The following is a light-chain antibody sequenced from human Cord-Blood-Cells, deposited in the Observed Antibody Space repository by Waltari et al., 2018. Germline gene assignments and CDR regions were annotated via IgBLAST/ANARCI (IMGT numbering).Light chain of an antibody. V-gene: IGKV1-33*01. Sequence: DIQMTQSQSSLSASVGDRVTITCPASQDISNYLKWYQQKPGKVPKLLIYAASTLETGVPSRFSGSGSGTDFTLTISSLQPEDIATYYCQQYDSTPLTFGGGTKVEIK. CDR2: AAS. CDR3: QQYDSTPLT. CDR1: QDISNY. J-gene: IGKJ4*01.